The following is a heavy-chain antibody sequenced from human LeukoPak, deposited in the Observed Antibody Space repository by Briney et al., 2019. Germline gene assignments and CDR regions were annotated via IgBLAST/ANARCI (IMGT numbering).Heavy chain of an antibody. V-gene: IGHV4-59*01. J-gene: IGHJ2*01. Sequence: SETLSLTCTVSGGSIRGYYWTWIRQPPGKGLEWIGFIYYSGNTNYNPSLKSRVTISVDTSKNQFSLKLPSVTAADRAVYYCAREKESIDYGDSRISWYFDLWGRGTLVTVSS. CDR3: AREKESIDYGDSRISWYFDL. D-gene: IGHD4-17*01. CDR2: IYYSGNT. CDR1: GGSIRGYY.